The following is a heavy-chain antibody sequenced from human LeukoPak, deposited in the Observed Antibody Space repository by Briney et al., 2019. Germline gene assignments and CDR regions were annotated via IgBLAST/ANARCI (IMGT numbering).Heavy chain of an antibody. CDR2: VGGSGVKT. V-gene: IGHV3-23*01. Sequence: GGSLRLSCAASGFTFSNYAIHWVRQARGKGLEWVSIVGGSGVKTYYADSVKGRFTISRDNSKNTVYLQMNSLRAEDTAVYYCAKRGDCSGTCTYDYWGQGTLVTVSS. J-gene: IGHJ4*02. CDR3: AKRGDCSGTCTYDY. D-gene: IGHD2-2*01. CDR1: GFTFSNYA.